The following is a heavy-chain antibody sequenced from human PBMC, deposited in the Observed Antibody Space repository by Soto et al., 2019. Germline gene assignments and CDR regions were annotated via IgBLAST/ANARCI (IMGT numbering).Heavy chain of an antibody. CDR1: GYTFTGYY. CDR2: INPNSGGT. Sequence: ASVKVSCKASGYTFTGYYMHWVRQAPGQGLEWMGWINPNSGGTNYAQKFQGRVTITRDTSISTAYMELSRLRSDDTAAYYCARVGYYYGSGSPYYYGMDVWGQGTTVTVSS. CDR3: ARVGYYYGSGSPYYYGMDV. D-gene: IGHD3-10*01. J-gene: IGHJ6*02. V-gene: IGHV1-2*02.